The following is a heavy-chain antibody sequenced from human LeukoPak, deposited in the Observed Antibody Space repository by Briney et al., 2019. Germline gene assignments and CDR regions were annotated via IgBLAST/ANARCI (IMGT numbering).Heavy chain of an antibody. V-gene: IGHV4-38-2*02. Sequence: SETLSLTCTVSGYSISSGYYWGWIRQPPGKGLEWIGSIYHSGSTYYNPSLKSRVTISVDTSKNQFSLKLNSVTAADTAVYYCARELYYDSSGYLGTLEDYWGQGTLVTVSS. D-gene: IGHD3-22*01. CDR2: IYHSGST. CDR1: GYSISSGYY. CDR3: ARELYYDSSGYLGTLEDY. J-gene: IGHJ4*02.